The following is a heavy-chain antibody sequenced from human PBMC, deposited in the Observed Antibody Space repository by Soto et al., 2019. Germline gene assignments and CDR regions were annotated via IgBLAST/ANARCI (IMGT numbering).Heavy chain of an antibody. CDR2: ISHSGST. D-gene: IGHD2-2*01. CDR3: AKGRGYCSSTSCYLPHYYYYGMDV. V-gene: IGHV4-31*03. Sequence: PSETLSLTCSVSGADINSGGFTCTWIRPHAGKGLEWLGYISHSGSTDYNPSLKSRLSISGDTSKNHFSLTLASVTAADAAVYYCAKGRGYCSSTSCYLPHYYYYGMDVWGQGTTVTVS. J-gene: IGHJ6*02. CDR1: GADINSGGFT.